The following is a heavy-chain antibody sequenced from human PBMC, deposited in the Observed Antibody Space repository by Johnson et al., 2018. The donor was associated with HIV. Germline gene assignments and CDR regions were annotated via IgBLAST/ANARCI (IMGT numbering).Heavy chain of an antibody. CDR1: GFIFSSYA. D-gene: IGHD6-6*01. V-gene: IGHV3-30-3*01. CDR2: ILYDGNNK. J-gene: IGHJ3*02. CDR3: ARDRAPVYSSSSSPFGAFDI. Sequence: QVQLVESGGGVVQPGRSLRLSCAASGFIFSSYAMHWVRQAPGKGLEWVAVILYDGNNKYYADSVKGRFTISRDNSKNTLYLQMNSLRADDTAVYYCARDRAPVYSSSSSPFGAFDIWGQGTMVTVSS.